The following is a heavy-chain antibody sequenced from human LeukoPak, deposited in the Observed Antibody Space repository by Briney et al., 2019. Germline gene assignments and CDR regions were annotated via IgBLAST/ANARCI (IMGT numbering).Heavy chain of an antibody. CDR3: ARGRSTSRYRSRAFDI. V-gene: IGHV1-8*03. J-gene: IGHJ3*02. CDR1: GYTFTSYD. CDR2: MNPNSGNT. D-gene: IGHD2-2*01. Sequence: ASVKVSCKASGYTFTSYDINWVRQATGQGLEWIGWMNPNSGNTGYAQKFQGRVTITRNTSISTAYMELSSLRSEDTAVYYCARGRSTSRYRSRAFDIWGQGTMVTVSS.